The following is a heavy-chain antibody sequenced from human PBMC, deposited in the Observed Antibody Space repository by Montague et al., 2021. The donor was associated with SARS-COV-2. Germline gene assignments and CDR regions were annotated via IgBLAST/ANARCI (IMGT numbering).Heavy chain of an antibody. D-gene: IGHD3-16*01. CDR1: GGSFSGYY. Sequence: SETLSLTCAVYGGSFSGYYWSWIRQPPGKGLEWIGEINHSGSTNYNPSLKTRITLSVDTSKNQLSLRLNSVTAADTAVYYCARNPGEYYGMDVWGQGTTVTVSS. V-gene: IGHV4-34*10. CDR2: INHSGST. CDR3: ARNPGEYYGMDV. J-gene: IGHJ6*02.